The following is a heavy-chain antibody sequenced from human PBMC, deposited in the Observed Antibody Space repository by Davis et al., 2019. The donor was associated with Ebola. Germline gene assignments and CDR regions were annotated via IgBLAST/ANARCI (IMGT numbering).Heavy chain of an antibody. V-gene: IGHV3-11*04. CDR1: GGSFSGYY. CDR2: ISGSGGST. CDR3: ARGYCTGGVCRNYYYYGMDV. D-gene: IGHD2-8*02. J-gene: IGHJ6*02. Sequence: LSLTCAVYGGSFSGYYWSWIRQPPGKGLEWVSYISGSGGSTYYADSVKGRFTISRDNSKNTLYLQMNSLRAEDTAVYYCARGYCTGGVCRNYYYYGMDVWGQGTTVTVSS.